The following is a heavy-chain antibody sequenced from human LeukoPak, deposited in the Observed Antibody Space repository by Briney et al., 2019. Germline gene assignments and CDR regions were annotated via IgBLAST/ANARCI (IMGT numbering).Heavy chain of an antibody. CDR1: GFTFSTYT. D-gene: IGHD6-13*01. CDR2: ISSGSSYI. Sequence: GSPRLSCTASGFTFSTYTMNWVRQAPGKGLEWVSSISSGSSYISYADSVKGRFTISRDNAKNSLNLQMNSLRAEDTAVYYCARAGSSRPKYYFDYWGQGTLVTVSS. J-gene: IGHJ4*02. V-gene: IGHV3-21*01. CDR3: ARAGSSRPKYYFDY.